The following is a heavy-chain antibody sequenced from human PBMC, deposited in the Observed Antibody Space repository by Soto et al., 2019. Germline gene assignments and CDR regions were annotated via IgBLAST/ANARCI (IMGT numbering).Heavy chain of an antibody. CDR1: GYTFTSYG. J-gene: IGHJ5*02. V-gene: IGHV1-18*01. CDR2: ISAYNGNT. Sequence: ASVKVSCKASGYTFTSYGISWVRQAPGQGLEWMGWISAYNGNTNYAQKLQGRVTMTTDTSTSTAYMELRSLRSDDTAVYYCARGRRQGYIVVVPAAMVNLDPWGQGTLVTVSS. CDR3: ARGRRQGYIVVVPAAMVNLDP. D-gene: IGHD2-2*01.